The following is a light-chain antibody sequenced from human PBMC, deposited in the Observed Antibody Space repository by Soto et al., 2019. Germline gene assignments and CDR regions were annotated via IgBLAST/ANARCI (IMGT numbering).Light chain of an antibody. CDR2: AAS. J-gene: IGKJ1*01. Sequence: DIQLTQSPSSLSASVGDRVTMTCRASQSMSIYLNWYQHKPGKAPKLLIYAASNLQSGVPSRFSGSGSGTDFTLTISRLQVEDFATYYCQQSYSTPTFGQGTRVETK. CDR1: QSMSIY. V-gene: IGKV1-39*01. CDR3: QQSYSTPT.